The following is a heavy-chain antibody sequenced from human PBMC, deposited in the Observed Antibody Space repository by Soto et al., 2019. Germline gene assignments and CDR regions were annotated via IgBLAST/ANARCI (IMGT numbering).Heavy chain of an antibody. J-gene: IGHJ3*02. CDR3: ASDLGLRYFDWLSPDDAFDI. CDR1: GFTFSSYS. D-gene: IGHD3-9*01. Sequence: EVQLVESGGGPVKPGGSLRLSCAASGFTFSSYSMNWVRQAPGKGLEWVSSISSSSSYIYYADSVKGRFTISRDNAKNSLYLQMNSLRAEDAAVYYRASDLGLRYFDWLSPDDAFDIWGQGTMVTVSS. V-gene: IGHV3-21*01. CDR2: ISSSSSYI.